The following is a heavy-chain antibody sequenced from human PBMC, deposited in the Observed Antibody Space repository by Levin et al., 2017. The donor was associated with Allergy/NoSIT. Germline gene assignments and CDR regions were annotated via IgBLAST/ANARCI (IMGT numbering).Heavy chain of an antibody. Sequence: SETLSLTCTVSGGSISSYYWSWIRQPPGKGLEWIGYIYYSGSTNYNPSLKSRVTISVDTSKNQFSLKLSSVTAADTAVYYCARADTAMVDTYFDYWGQGTLVTVSS. CDR1: GGSISSYY. V-gene: IGHV4-59*01. J-gene: IGHJ4*02. CDR2: IYYSGST. D-gene: IGHD5-18*01. CDR3: ARADTAMVDTYFDY.